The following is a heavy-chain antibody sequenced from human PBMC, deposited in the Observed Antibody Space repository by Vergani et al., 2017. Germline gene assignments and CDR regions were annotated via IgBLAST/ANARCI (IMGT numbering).Heavy chain of an antibody. CDR3: AKARIGSGSYFDY. CDR1: GFPFSSYA. D-gene: IGHD1-26*01. Sequence: EVQLLESGGGLVQPGGSLRLPCAASGFPFSSYAMSWVRQAPGKGLEWVSAISGSGGSTYYADSVKGRFTISRDNSKNTLYLQMNSLRAEDTAVYYCAKARIGSGSYFDYWGQGTLVTVSS. J-gene: IGHJ4*02. CDR2: ISGSGGST. V-gene: IGHV3-23*01.